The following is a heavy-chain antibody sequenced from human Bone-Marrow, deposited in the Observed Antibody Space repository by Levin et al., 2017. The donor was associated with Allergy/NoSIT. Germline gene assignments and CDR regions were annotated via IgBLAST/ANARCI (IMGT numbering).Heavy chain of an antibody. J-gene: IGHJ1*01. CDR2: ISGSGGST. D-gene: IGHD6-13*01. Sequence: GGSLRLSCAASGFTFSSYAMSWVRQAPGKGLEWVSAISGSGGSTYYADSVKGRFTISRDNSKNTLYLQMNSLRAEDTAVYYCAKDLSSSYLPEYFQHWGQGTLVTVSS. CDR1: GFTFSSYA. CDR3: AKDLSSSYLPEYFQH. V-gene: IGHV3-23*01.